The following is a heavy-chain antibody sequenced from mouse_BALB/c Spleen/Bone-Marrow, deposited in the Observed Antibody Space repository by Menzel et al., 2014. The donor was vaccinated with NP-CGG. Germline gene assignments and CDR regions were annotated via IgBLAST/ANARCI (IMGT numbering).Heavy chain of an antibody. Sequence: EVKLMESGGGSVKLGGSLKLSCAASGFTFSNYYMSWVRQTPEKRLELVAAINRGGGSTYYPDTVKGRFTISRDDAKNTLYLQMSSLKSEDTALYYCARHGSSYAMDYWGQGTSVAVSS. D-gene: IGHD1-1*01. CDR2: INRGGGST. V-gene: IGHV5-6-2*01. J-gene: IGHJ4*01. CDR3: ARHGSSYAMDY. CDR1: GFTFSNYY.